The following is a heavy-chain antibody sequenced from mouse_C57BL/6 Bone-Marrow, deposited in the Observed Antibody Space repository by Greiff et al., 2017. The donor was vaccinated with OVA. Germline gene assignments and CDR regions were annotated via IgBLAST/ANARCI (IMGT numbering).Heavy chain of an antibody. CDR1: GYTFTSYW. CDR3: ARRGIYYDYHWYFDV. D-gene: IGHD2-4*01. Sequence: QVQLQQPGAELVRPGTSVKLSCKASGYTFTSYWMHWVKQRPGQGLEWIGVIDPSDSYTNYNQKFKGKATLTVDTSSSTAYMQLSSLTSEDSAVYYCARRGIYYDYHWYFDVWGTGTTVTVSS. CDR2: IDPSDSYT. V-gene: IGHV1-59*01. J-gene: IGHJ1*03.